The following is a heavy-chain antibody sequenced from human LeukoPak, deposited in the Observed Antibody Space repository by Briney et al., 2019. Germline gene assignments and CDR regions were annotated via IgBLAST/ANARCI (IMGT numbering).Heavy chain of an antibody. Sequence: ASVKVSCKASGYTFTSYGISWVRQAPGQGLEWMGWISAYNGNTNYAQKLQGRVTMTTDTSTSTAYMELRSLRSDDTAVYYCARVTVEYYYGSGSYYYYYGMDVWGQGTTVTVSS. CDR3: ARVTVEYYYGSGSYYYYYGMDV. J-gene: IGHJ6*02. D-gene: IGHD3-10*01. CDR2: ISAYNGNT. V-gene: IGHV1-18*01. CDR1: GYTFTSYG.